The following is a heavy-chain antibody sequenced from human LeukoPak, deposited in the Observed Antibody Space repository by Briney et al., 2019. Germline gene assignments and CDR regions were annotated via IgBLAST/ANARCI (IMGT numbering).Heavy chain of an antibody. Sequence: SETLSLTCAVYGGSFSGFYWSWIRHVPGKGLEWIGEINYTGSTSYNPSLKSRVTISVDTSQNQFSLKLSSVTAADTAVYYCARQEWELLFFDYWGQGTLVTVSS. CDR2: INYTGST. CDR1: GGSFSGFY. D-gene: IGHD1-26*01. CDR3: ARQEWELLFFDY. J-gene: IGHJ4*02. V-gene: IGHV4-34*01.